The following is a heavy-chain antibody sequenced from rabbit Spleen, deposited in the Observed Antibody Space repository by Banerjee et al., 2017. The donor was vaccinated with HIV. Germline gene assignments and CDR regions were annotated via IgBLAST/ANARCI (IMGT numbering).Heavy chain of an antibody. D-gene: IGHD6-1*01. CDR3: ARDANSNGYVFEL. CDR1: GFSFSSSYW. Sequence: QEQLEESGGDLVKPEGSLTLTCTASGFSFSSSYWICWVRQAPGKGLEWIACIYTGSSGSTYYASWAKGRFTISKTSSTTVTLQMTSLTAADTATYFCARDANSNGYVFELWGPGTLVTVS. CDR2: IYTGSSGST. V-gene: IGHV1S45*01. J-gene: IGHJ4*01.